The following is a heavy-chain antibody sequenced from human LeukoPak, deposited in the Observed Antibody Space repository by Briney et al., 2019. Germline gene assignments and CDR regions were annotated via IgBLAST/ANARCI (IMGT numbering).Heavy chain of an antibody. CDR1: GFTFDDYA. Sequence: PGRSLRLSCAASGFTFDDYAMHWVRQAPGKGLEWVSGISWNSGSIGYADSVKGRFTISRDNAKNSLYLQMNSLRAEDTALYYCAKLQNYDSGSYSFDYWGQGTLVTVSS. CDR2: ISWNSGSI. J-gene: IGHJ4*02. CDR3: AKLQNYDSGSYSFDY. D-gene: IGHD3-10*01. V-gene: IGHV3-9*01.